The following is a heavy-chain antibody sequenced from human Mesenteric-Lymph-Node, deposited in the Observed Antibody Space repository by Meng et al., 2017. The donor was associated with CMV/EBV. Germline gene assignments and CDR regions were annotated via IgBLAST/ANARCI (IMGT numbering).Heavy chain of an antibody. Sequence: SGPTLVKPTQTLTLTCTFSGFSLSTSGVGVGWIRQPPGKALEWLALIYWNDDKRYSPSLKSRLTITKDTSKNQVVLTMTNMDPVDTAIYYCAHRQTYYDFWSGYKYYFDYWGQGTLVTVSS. D-gene: IGHD3-3*01. V-gene: IGHV2-5*01. CDR1: GFSLSTSGVG. J-gene: IGHJ4*02. CDR2: IYWNDDK. CDR3: AHRQTYYDFWSGYKYYFDY.